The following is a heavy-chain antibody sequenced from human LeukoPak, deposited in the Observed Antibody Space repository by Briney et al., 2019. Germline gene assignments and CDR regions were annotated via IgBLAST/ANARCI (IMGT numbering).Heavy chain of an antibody. CDR2: INHSGST. J-gene: IGHJ5*02. Sequence: SETLSLTCAVYGGSFSGYYWSWIRQPPGKGLEWIGEINHSGSTNYNPSLKSRVTTSVDTSKNQFSLKLSSVTAADTAVYYCARGSQSPNWFDPWGQGTLVTVSS. CDR1: GGSFSGYY. V-gene: IGHV4-34*01. CDR3: ARGSQSPNWFDP.